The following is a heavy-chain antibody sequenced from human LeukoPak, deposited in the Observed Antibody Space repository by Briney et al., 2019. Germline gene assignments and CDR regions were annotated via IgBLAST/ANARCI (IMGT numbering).Heavy chain of an antibody. CDR1: GGSISSGGYS. V-gene: IGHV4-30-2*01. CDR2: IYHSGST. Sequence: SQTLSLTCTVPGGSISSGGYSWSWIRQPPGKGLEWIWYIYHSGSTYYNPSLKSRVTISVDRSKNQFSLKLSSVTAADTAVYYCARAVRSSWYYFDYWGQGTLVTVSS. D-gene: IGHD6-13*01. CDR3: ARAVRSSWYYFDY. J-gene: IGHJ4*02.